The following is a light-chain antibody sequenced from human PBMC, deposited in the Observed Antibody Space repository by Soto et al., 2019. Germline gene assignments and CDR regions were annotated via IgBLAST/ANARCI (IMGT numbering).Light chain of an antibody. J-gene: IGKJ1*01. CDR1: QTVSSW. V-gene: IGKV1-5*03. CDR3: QHYNSYRWT. Sequence: EIQMTQSPSTLSVSLGDRGTITCRASQTVSSWLAWYQQKPGKAPKLLIYRASTLKSGAPSRFSGSGSGTEFTLTISSLQPDDFATYYCQHYNSYRWTFGEGTKVDIK. CDR2: RAS.